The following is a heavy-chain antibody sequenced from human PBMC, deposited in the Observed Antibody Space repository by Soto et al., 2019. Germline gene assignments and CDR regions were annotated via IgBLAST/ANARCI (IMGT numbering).Heavy chain of an antibody. Sequence: GASVKVSCKASGYTFSIDAISCVLQAPGQGLECIGGISQIFGTPNYAQNFQVRITITAYKSTSTAYMELSSRRSEDTAVYFCARPHRDFHPSPFIYCGQGT. CDR3: ARPHRDFHPSPFIY. CDR2: ISQIFGTP. CDR1: GYTFSIDA. J-gene: IGHJ4*02. D-gene: IGHD3-3*01. V-gene: IGHV1-69*06.